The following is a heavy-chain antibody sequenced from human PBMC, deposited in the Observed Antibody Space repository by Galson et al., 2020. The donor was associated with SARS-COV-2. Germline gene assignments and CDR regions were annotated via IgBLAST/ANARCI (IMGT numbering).Heavy chain of an antibody. CDR1: GFTFSSYA. CDR3: AKVHRNLKIAAAVNDYFDY. V-gene: IGHV3-23*01. CDR2: ISGSGGST. D-gene: IGHD6-13*01. Sequence: GGSLRLSCAASGFTFSSYAMSWVRQAPGKGLEWVSAISGSGGSTYYADSVKGRFTISRDNSKNTLYLQMNSLRAEDTAVYYCAKVHRNLKIAAAVNDYFDYWGQGTLVTVSS. J-gene: IGHJ4*02.